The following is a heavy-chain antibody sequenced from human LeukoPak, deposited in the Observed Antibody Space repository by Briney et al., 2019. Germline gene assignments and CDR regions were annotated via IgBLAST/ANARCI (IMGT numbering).Heavy chain of an antibody. V-gene: IGHV4-39*01. CDR1: GGSISSNSYY. Sequence: SETLSLTCTVSGGSISSNSYYWGWIRQPPGKGLEWIGSIYYSGSTYYNPSLKSRVTISVDTSKNQFSLKLSSVTAADTAVYYCARLGHRSVGRCPLDHDAFDIWGQGTMVTVSS. CDR2: IYYSGST. J-gene: IGHJ3*02. CDR3: ARLGHRSVGRCPLDHDAFDI. D-gene: IGHD2-15*01.